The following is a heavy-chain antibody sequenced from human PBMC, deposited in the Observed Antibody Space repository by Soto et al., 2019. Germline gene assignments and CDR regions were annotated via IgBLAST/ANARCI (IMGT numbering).Heavy chain of an antibody. J-gene: IGHJ4*02. Sequence: EVQLVESGGGLVQPGGSLKLSCAASGFTFSDSAMHWVRQASGKGLGWVGRIRSKVNTYATAYAASVKGRFTISRDDSMTTAYLQMNSLKTEDTAVYYWTSRRDWTAMDPLDYWGQGTLVTVSS. CDR2: IRSKVNTYAT. V-gene: IGHV3-73*02. D-gene: IGHD5-18*01. CDR1: GFTFSDSA. CDR3: TSRRDWTAMDPLDY.